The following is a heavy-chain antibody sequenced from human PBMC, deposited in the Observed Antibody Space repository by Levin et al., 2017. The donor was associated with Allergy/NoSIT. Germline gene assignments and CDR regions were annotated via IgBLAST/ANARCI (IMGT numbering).Heavy chain of an antibody. J-gene: IGHJ4*02. Sequence: GGSLRLSCAASGFTFSSYDMNWVRQAPGKGLEWVSYISSDSSLIYDADSVKGRFTISRDNAKNSLYLQMNSLRAEDTAVYYCARGLNYGGQWLVLGYWGQGTLVTVSS. CDR1: GFTFSSYD. V-gene: IGHV3-48*01. CDR2: ISSDSSLI. CDR3: ARGLNYGGQWLVLGY. D-gene: IGHD6-19*01.